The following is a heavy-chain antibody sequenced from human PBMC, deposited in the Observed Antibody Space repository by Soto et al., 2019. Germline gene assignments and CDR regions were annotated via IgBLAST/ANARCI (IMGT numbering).Heavy chain of an antibody. D-gene: IGHD3-16*01. Sequence: QLQLQESGPGLVKPSETLSLTCTVSGGSISSSSYYWGWIRQPPGKGLEWIGSIYYSGSTYYNPSLKSRVTISVDTSKNQISLKLSSVTAADTAVYYCARVMITFGGVILDWFDPWGQGTLVTVSS. CDR1: GGSISSSSYY. V-gene: IGHV4-39*01. CDR3: ARVMITFGGVILDWFDP. CDR2: IYYSGST. J-gene: IGHJ5*02.